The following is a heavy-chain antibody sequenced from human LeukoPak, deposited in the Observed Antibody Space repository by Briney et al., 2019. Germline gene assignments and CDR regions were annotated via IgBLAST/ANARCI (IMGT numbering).Heavy chain of an antibody. D-gene: IGHD6-6*01. Sequence: GGSLRLSCAASGFTVSSNYMSWVRQAPGKGLEWVSVIYNDGGTYYADSVKGRFTISRDNSKNTLYLQMDSLRAEDTAVYYCAKDLLYSSSSAVDSWGQGSLVTVSS. V-gene: IGHV3-53*01. CDR2: IYNDGGT. J-gene: IGHJ4*02. CDR1: GFTVSSNY. CDR3: AKDLLYSSSSAVDS.